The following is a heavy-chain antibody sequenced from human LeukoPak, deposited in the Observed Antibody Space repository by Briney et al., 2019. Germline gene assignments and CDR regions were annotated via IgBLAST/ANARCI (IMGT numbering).Heavy chain of an antibody. CDR1: GYSFSSYW. V-gene: IGHV5-51*01. CDR3: ARRITAASIDAFDI. Sequence: GESLKISCKGSGYSFSSYWIGWVRQMPGKGLEWMGIIYPGDSDTRYSPSFQGQVTISADKSITTAYLQWSSLKASDTAVYFCARRITAASIDAFDIWGRGTMVTVSS. J-gene: IGHJ3*02. CDR2: IYPGDSDT. D-gene: IGHD6-13*01.